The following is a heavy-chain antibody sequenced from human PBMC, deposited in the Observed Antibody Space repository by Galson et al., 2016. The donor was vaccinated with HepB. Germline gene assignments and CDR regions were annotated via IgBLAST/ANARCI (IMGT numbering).Heavy chain of an antibody. V-gene: IGHV3-23*01. CDR3: AKEGGGYVGPNYGS. CDR2: ISGAGGTT. CDR1: GFTFSNYA. D-gene: IGHD3-10*01. Sequence: SLRLSCAASGFTFSNYAMTWVRRAPGKGLEWVSDISGAGGTTHYADSVKGRFTISRDNSRDTLYLQMDRLRAADTAVYYCAKEGGGYVGPNYGSWGQGTLVTVSS. J-gene: IGHJ5*02.